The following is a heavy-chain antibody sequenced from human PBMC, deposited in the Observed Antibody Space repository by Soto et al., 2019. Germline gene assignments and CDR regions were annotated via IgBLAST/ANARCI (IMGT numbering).Heavy chain of an antibody. CDR3: AKDLPYYDFWSGYFDFDY. D-gene: IGHD3-3*01. V-gene: IGHV3-30*18. J-gene: IGHJ4*02. CDR1: GFTFSSYG. Sequence: GGSLRLSCAASGFTFSSYGMHWVRQAPGKGLEWVAVISYDGSNKYYADSVKGRFTISRDNSKNTLYLQMNSLRAEDTAVYYCAKDLPYYDFWSGYFDFDYWGRGTLVTVSS. CDR2: ISYDGSNK.